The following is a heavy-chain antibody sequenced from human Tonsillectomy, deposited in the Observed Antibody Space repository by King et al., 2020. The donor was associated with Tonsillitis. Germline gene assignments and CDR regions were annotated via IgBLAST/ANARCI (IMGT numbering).Heavy chain of an antibody. CDR1: GFSFSSYW. J-gene: IGHJ4*02. CDR3: ARDQTVYYDFWSGH. Sequence: VQLVESGGGLAQPGGSLRLSCAASGFSFSSYWMSWVRRAPGKGLEWVANINQVGSEIYYVDSVKGRFTISRDNTKNSLFLHMNSLRAEDTAVYYCARDQTVYYDFWSGHWGQGTLVTVSS. V-gene: IGHV3-7*01. CDR2: INQVGSEI. D-gene: IGHD3-3*01.